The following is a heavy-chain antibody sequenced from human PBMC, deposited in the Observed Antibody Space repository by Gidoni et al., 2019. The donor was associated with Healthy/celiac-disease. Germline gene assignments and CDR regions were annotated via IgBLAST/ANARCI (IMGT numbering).Heavy chain of an antibody. D-gene: IGHD4-17*01. V-gene: IGHV4-34*01. CDR3: ARGDYGDYGRNFDY. Sequence: QVQLQQWRAGLLKPSETLSLTCAVYGGSFSGYYWSWIRQPPGKGLEWIGEINHSGSTNYNPSLKSRVTISVDTSKNQFSLKLSSVTAADTAVYYCARGDYGDYGRNFDYWGQGTLVTVSS. CDR2: INHSGST. CDR1: GGSFSGYY. J-gene: IGHJ4*02.